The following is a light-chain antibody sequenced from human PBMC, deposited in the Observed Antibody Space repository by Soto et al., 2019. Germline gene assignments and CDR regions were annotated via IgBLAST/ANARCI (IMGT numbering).Light chain of an antibody. V-gene: IGKV3-15*01. CDR1: QSVNSN. CDR3: NQYNNWPT. Sequence: EIVMTQSPATLSVSPGERATLSCRASQSVNSNLAWYQQKPGQAPRLLIYGASSRATGVTARFSGSGSGTEFTHTVSRQQSEDIARYFRNQYNNWPTFGQGTTLEIK. J-gene: IGKJ1*01. CDR2: GAS.